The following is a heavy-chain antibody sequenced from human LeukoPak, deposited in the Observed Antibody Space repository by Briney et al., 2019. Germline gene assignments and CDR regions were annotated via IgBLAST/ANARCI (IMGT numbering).Heavy chain of an antibody. D-gene: IGHD2-2*01. J-gene: IGHJ3*02. CDR1: GGSFSGYY. CDR3: ARAKRGVVPAAIPDAFDI. CDR2: IYHSGST. Sequence: SETLSLTCAVYGGSFSGYYWSWIRQPPGKGLEWTGYIYHSGSTYYNPSLKSRVTISVDRSKNQFSLKLSSVTAADTAVYYCARAKRGVVPAAIPDAFDIWGQGTMVTVSS. V-gene: IGHV4-30-2*01.